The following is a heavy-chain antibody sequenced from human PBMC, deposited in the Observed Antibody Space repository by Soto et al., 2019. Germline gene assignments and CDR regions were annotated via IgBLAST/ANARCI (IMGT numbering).Heavy chain of an antibody. V-gene: IGHV3-13*01. CDR2: ISTAGAT. CDR1: GFTFSSYD. CDR3: ARAPPLTGSISYLDV. D-gene: IGHD3-9*01. J-gene: IGHJ6*03. Sequence: GGSLRLSCAASGFTFSSYDMHWVRQATGKGLEWVSAISTAGATYYPGSVKGRFTISRENAKNSLYLQMNSLRAADTAVYYCARAPPLTGSISYLDVWGKGTTVTVSS.